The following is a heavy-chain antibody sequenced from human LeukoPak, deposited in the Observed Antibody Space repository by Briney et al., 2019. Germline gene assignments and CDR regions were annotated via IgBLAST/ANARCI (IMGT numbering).Heavy chain of an antibody. CDR2: ISSSGSTI. V-gene: IGHV3-48*03. CDR3: ARVRVPPTGYLNYYMDV. Sequence: PGGSLRLSCTASGFTFSSYEMNWVRQAPGKGLEWVSYISSSGSTIYYADSVKGRFTISRDNAKNTLYLQMNSLRAEDTAVYYCARVRVPPTGYLNYYMDVWGKGTTVTVSS. CDR1: GFTFSSYE. D-gene: IGHD3-9*01. J-gene: IGHJ6*03.